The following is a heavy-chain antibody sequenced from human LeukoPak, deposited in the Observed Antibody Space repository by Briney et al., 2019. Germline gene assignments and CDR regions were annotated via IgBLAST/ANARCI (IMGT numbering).Heavy chain of an antibody. CDR2: ISSSSSYI. CDR1: GFTFSSYS. J-gene: IGHJ5*02. V-gene: IGHV3-21*01. CDR3: ARDKASSGSGWYFRHDRGWFDP. D-gene: IGHD6-13*01. Sequence: TGGSLRLSCAASGFTFSSYSMNWVRQAPGKGLEWVSSISSSSSYIYYADSVKGRFTISRDNAKNSLYLQMNSLRAEDTAVYYCARDKASSGSGWYFRHDRGWFDPWGQGTLVTVSS.